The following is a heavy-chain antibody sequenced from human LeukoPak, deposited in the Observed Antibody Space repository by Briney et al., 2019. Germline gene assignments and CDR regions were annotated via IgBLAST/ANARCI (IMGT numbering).Heavy chain of an antibody. V-gene: IGHV1-69*06. Sequence: KISCKASGGTFSSYAISWVRQAPGQGLEWKGGIIPIFGTANYAQKFQGRVTITADKSTSPAYMELSSLRSEDTAVYYCATTRVRGGATSWADYWGQGTLVTVSS. CDR2: IIPIFGTA. D-gene: IGHD1-26*01. CDR1: GGTFSSYA. CDR3: ATTRVRGGATSWADY. J-gene: IGHJ4*02.